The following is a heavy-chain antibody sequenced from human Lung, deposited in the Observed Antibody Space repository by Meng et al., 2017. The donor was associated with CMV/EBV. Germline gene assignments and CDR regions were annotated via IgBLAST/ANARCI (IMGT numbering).Heavy chain of an antibody. D-gene: IGHD3/OR15-3a*01. Sequence: GESMKISCTASGFTFGDYAMSWLRQAPGKGLEWVGFIRSKAYGGTTEYVASVKGRFTISRDDSKSIAYLQMNSLKTEDTAVYYCTRGSGDWTVWYFHLWGRGTLVTFSS. V-gene: IGHV3-49*03. J-gene: IGHJ2*01. CDR3: TRGSGDWTVWYFHL. CDR1: GFTFGDYA. CDR2: IRSKAYGGTT.